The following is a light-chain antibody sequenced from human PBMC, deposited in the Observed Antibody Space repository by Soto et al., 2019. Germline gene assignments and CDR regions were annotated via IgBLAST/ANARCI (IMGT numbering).Light chain of an antibody. CDR2: KAS. J-gene: IGKJ4*01. CDR3: ILYDSYPLT. V-gene: IGKV1-5*03. CDR1: QSISSW. Sequence: DIQMTQSPSTLSASVGDRVTITCRASQSISSWLAWYQQKPGKTPKPLIYKASSLESGVPSRFSGSASGKEFTHTIICLQADDFATYYCILYDSYPLTFGGGTKVEIK.